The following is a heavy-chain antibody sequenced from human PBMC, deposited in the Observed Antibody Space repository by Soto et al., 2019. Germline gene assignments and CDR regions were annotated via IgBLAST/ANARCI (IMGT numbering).Heavy chain of an antibody. V-gene: IGHV1-69*13. CDR3: ASSRQLSRSDYYYYGMDV. CDR2: IIPIFGTA. CDR1: GGTFSSYA. J-gene: IGHJ6*02. D-gene: IGHD2-2*01. Sequence: ASVKVSCKASGGTFSSYAISWVRQAPGQGLEWMGGIIPIFGTANYAQKFQGRVTITADESTSTAYMELSSVRSEDTAVYYCASSRQLSRSDYYYYGMDVWGQGTTVTVSS.